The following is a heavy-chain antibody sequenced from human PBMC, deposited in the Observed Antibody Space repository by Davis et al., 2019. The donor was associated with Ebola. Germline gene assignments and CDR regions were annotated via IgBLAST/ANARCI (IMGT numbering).Heavy chain of an antibody. CDR3: ATVKVRDYYYGMDV. V-gene: IGHV4-34*01. D-gene: IGHD3-10*01. Sequence: PSETLSLTCAVYGGSFSGYYWSWIRQPPGKGLEWIGEINHSGSTNYKPSLKSRVSISVDTSKNQFSLKLSSVTAADTAVYYCATVKVRDYYYGMDVWGQGTTVTVSS. J-gene: IGHJ6*02. CDR2: INHSGST. CDR1: GGSFSGYY.